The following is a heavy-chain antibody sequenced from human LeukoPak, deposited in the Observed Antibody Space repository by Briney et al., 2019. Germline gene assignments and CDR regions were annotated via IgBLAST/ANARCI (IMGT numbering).Heavy chain of an antibody. CDR3: TRVQAGRSGLMDV. CDR1: GFTFTTYA. CDR2: ISGSGDST. D-gene: IGHD2-8*02. J-gene: IGHJ6*02. V-gene: IGHV3-23*01. Sequence: PGGSLRLSCAASGFTFTTYAVTWVRQAPGEGLEWVSTISGSGDSTYYADSVKGRFTTSRDNARNTLYLQMNSLTAEDTALYFCTRVQAGRSGLMDVWGRGTTVTVSS.